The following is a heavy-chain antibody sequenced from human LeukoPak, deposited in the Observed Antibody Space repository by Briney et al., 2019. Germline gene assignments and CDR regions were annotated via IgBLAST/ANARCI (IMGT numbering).Heavy chain of an antibody. CDR3: AKDQDYYDSSGSPNYYFDY. J-gene: IGHJ4*02. V-gene: IGHV3-33*06. CDR1: GFTFSSYG. Sequence: GGSLRLSCAASGFTFSSYGMHWVRQAPGKGLEWVAVIWYDGSNKYYADSVKGRFTISRDNSKNTLYLQMNSLRAEDTAVYYCAKDQDYYDSSGSPNYYFDYWGQGTLVTVSS. D-gene: IGHD3-22*01. CDR2: IWYDGSNK.